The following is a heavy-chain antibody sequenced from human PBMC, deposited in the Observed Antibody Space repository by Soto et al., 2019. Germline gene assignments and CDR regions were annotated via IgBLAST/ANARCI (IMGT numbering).Heavy chain of an antibody. Sequence: SETLSLTCAISGDSVSSNSAAWNWIRQSPSRGLAWLGRTYYRSKWYNDYAVSVKSRITINPNTSKNQFSLQLNSVTPEDAAVYYCARDTGAYYYDSSGYCFDYWGQGTLVTVSS. J-gene: IGHJ4*02. V-gene: IGHV6-1*01. CDR1: GDSVSSNSAA. CDR2: TYYRSKWYN. D-gene: IGHD3-22*01. CDR3: ARDTGAYYYDSSGYCFDY.